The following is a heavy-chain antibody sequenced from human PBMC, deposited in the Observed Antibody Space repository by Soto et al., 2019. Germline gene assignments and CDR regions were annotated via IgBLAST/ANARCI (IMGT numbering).Heavy chain of an antibody. CDR3: ARGRGRYSSGWSWFDP. V-gene: IGHV4-4*02. J-gene: IGHJ5*02. D-gene: IGHD6-19*01. CDR2: IFQSGST. Sequence: SETLSLTCGVSGGTIRSPDWWTWVRQPPGKGLEWIGEIFQSGSTNYTPSLESRVTISVDKSKNQFSLTLTSVTAADTAVYFCARGRGRYSSGWSWFDPWGQGILVAVSS. CDR1: GGTIRSPDW.